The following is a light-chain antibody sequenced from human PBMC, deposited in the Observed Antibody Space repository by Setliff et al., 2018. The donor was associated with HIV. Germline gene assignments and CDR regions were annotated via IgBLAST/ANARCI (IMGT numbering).Light chain of an antibody. Sequence: DIVMTQSPDSLAVSLGERATINCKSSQSVLYSSNNNNYLAWYQQKPGQPPKLLIYWASTRESGVPDRFSGSGSGTDFTLTISRLQAEDVAVYYCQQYYSTPWTFGQGTKVDIK. J-gene: IGKJ1*01. CDR2: WAS. V-gene: IGKV4-1*01. CDR1: QSVLYSSNNNNY. CDR3: QQYYSTPWT.